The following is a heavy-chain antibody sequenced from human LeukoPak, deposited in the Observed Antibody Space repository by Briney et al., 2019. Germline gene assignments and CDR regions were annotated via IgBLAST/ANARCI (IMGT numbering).Heavy chain of an antibody. J-gene: IGHJ4*02. CDR2: IIPLFDTT. CDR3: ARGDCISTSCYKYYFDS. V-gene: IGHV1-69*13. Sequence: SVKVSCKASGGTFSSYTINWVRQAPGQGLEWMGGIIPLFDTTHYAQKFQGRVTITADESTNTAYMELTSLRSEDTAVYYCARGDCISTSCYKYYFDSWGQGTLVTVSS. D-gene: IGHD2-2*01. CDR1: GGTFSSYT.